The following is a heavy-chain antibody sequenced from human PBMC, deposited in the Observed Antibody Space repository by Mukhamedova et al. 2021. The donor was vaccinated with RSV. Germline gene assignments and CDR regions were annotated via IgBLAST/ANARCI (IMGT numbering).Heavy chain of an antibody. CDR2: ADSYAT. Sequence: ADSYATAYAASLKGRFTIFRDDSKNTAYLQMNSLKTEDTAVYFCTRHDPSSWEYYFDYWGQGTLVTVSS. V-gene: IGHV3-73*01. D-gene: IGHD6-13*01. J-gene: IGHJ4*02. CDR3: TRHDPSSWEYYFDY.